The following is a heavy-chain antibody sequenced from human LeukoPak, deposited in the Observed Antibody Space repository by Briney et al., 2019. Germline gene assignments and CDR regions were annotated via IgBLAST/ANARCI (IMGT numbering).Heavy chain of an antibody. D-gene: IGHD3-10*01. CDR1: GFTFSAFA. Sequence: GGSLRLSCAASGFTFSAFAMTWVRQATGKGLEWVSSIDAAGTYYADSVKGRFTISRDNSKNTVYLQLNSLRVDGTAVYYCAKNRGPLDIRGQGTMVIVSS. J-gene: IGHJ3*02. CDR3: AKNRGPLDI. V-gene: IGHV3-23*01. CDR2: IDAAGT.